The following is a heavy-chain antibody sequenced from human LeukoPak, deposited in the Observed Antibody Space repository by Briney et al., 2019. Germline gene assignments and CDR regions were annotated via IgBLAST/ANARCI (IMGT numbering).Heavy chain of an antibody. Sequence: SVKVSCKASGGTFSSYAISWVRQAPGQGLEWMGRIIPILGIANYAQKFQGRVTITADKPTSTAYMELSSLRSEDTAVYYCARVRYDSSGYYFDYWGQGTLVTVSS. J-gene: IGHJ4*02. D-gene: IGHD3-22*01. CDR2: IIPILGIA. CDR1: GGTFSSYA. CDR3: ARVRYDSSGYYFDY. V-gene: IGHV1-69*04.